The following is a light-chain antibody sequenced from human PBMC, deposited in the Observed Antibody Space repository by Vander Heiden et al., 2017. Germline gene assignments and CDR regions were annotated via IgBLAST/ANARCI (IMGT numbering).Light chain of an antibody. CDR1: SSDTGGYNF. V-gene: IGLV2-14*03. Sequence: QSALTQPASVSGSPGQSITISCTGSSSDTGGYNFVSWYQQHPGKAPKLMIHDVSDRPSGVSNRFSGSKSGNTASLTISGLQAEDEADYYCCSYTSSSTLYVFGTGTKVTVL. J-gene: IGLJ1*01. CDR2: DVS. CDR3: CSYTSSSTLYV.